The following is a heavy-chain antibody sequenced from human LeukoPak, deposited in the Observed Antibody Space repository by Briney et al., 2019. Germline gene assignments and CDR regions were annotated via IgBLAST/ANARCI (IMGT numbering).Heavy chain of an antibody. CDR3: AKDVRSYYDSSGYGYFDY. CDR1: GFTVSSNY. CDR2: ISGTGGST. Sequence: PGGSLRLSCAASGFTVSSNYMSWVRQAPGKGLEWVPAISGTGGSTYYADSVKGRFTISRDNSKNTLYLQMNSLRAEDTAVYYCAKDVRSYYDSSGYGYFDYWGQGTLVTVSS. J-gene: IGHJ4*02. D-gene: IGHD3-22*01. V-gene: IGHV3-23*01.